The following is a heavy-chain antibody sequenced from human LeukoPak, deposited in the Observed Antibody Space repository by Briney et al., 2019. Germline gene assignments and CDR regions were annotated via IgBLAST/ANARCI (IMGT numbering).Heavy chain of an antibody. CDR3: ARAPNSSSWSYYFDY. J-gene: IGHJ4*02. CDR1: GGSISSYY. Sequence: SETLSLTCTVSGGSISSYYWSWIRQPPGKGLEWIGYIYYSGSTNYNPSLKSRVTISADTSKNQFSLKLSSVTAADTAVYYCARAPNSSSWSYYFDYWGQGTLVTVSS. CDR2: IYYSGST. V-gene: IGHV4-59*01. D-gene: IGHD6-13*01.